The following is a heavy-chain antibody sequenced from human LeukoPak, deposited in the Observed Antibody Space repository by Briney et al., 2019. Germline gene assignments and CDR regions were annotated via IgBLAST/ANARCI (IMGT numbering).Heavy chain of an antibody. V-gene: IGHV1-46*01. CDR3: ARSGSSGWYHFDL. Sequence: ASVKVSCKASGYTFRSYGISWVRQAPGQGLKWMGVINPSGGSTSYAQRFQGRVTMTRDTSTSTVYMELSSLRSEDTAVYYCARSGSSGWYHFDLWGRGTLVTVSS. D-gene: IGHD6-19*01. CDR1: GYTFRSYG. J-gene: IGHJ2*01. CDR2: INPSGGST.